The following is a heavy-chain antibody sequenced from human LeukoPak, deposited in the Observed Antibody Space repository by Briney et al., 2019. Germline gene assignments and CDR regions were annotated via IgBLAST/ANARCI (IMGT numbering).Heavy chain of an antibody. D-gene: IGHD6-19*01. V-gene: IGHV4-34*01. CDR1: GGSFSGYI. CDR3: ARVLEGSSGQHWYFDL. CDR2: INHSGST. J-gene: IGHJ2*01. Sequence: SETLSLTCAVSGGSFSGYIWCWIRHPPGKGLEWIWEINHSGSTNYKPSLKSRVTISVDTSKKQFSLKLSSVTAADTAVYYCARVLEGSSGQHWYFDLWGRGTLVTVSS.